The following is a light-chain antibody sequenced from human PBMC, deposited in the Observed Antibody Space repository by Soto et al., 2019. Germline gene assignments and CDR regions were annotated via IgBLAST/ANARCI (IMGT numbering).Light chain of an antibody. CDR3: QQRSSSYT. V-gene: IGKV3-11*01. J-gene: IGKJ2*01. Sequence: ETVLTQSPATLSLSPGERATLSCRASQNVSSYLAWYQHKPGQAPRLLIYDASNRATGIPARFSGSGSGTDFTLTISSLEPEDFAVYYCQQRSSSYTFGQGTKLEIK. CDR1: QNVSSY. CDR2: DAS.